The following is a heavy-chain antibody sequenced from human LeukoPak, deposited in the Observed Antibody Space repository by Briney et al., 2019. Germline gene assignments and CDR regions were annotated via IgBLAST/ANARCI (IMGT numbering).Heavy chain of an antibody. V-gene: IGHV3-33*01. CDR2: IWYDGSNK. Sequence: GGSLRLSCAASGFTFSNYGMHWVRQAPRKGREGWVGIWYDGSNKYYADSVKGRFTISRDNSKNTLYLQMNSLRAEDTAVYYCARGDYYDSSGYSQYFQHWGQGTLVTVSS. CDR3: ARGDYYDSSGYSQYFQH. J-gene: IGHJ1*01. D-gene: IGHD3-22*01. CDR1: GFTFSNYG.